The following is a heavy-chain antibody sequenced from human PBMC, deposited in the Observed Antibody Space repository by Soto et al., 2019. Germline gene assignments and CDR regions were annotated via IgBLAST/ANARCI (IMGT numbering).Heavy chain of an antibody. V-gene: IGHV1-46*03. J-gene: IGHJ4*02. CDR1: GYTFPSYY. Sequence: ASVKVSCKASGYTFPSYYMHWVRQAPGQGLEWMGIINPSGGRTSYAQKFQGRVTMTRDTSTSTVYMELSSLRSEDTAVYYCARDGPSLDFWSGYWLSYWGQGTLVTVSS. CDR3: ARDGPSLDFWSGYWLSY. D-gene: IGHD3-3*01. CDR2: INPSGGRT.